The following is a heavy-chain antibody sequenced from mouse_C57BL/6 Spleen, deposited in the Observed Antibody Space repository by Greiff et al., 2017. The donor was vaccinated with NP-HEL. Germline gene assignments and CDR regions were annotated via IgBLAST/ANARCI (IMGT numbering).Heavy chain of an antibody. CDR3: ARQDAMDY. CDR2: ISGGGGNT. Sequence: DVMLVESGGGLVKPGGSLKLSCAASGFTFSSYTMSWVRQTPEKRLEWVATISGGGGNTYYPDSVKGRFTISRDNAKNTLYLQMSSLRSEDTALYYCARQDAMDYWGQGTSVTVSS. V-gene: IGHV5-9*01. CDR1: GFTFSSYT. J-gene: IGHJ4*01.